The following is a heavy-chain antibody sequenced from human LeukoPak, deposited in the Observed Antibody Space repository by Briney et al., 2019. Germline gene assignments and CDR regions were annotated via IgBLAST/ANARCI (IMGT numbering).Heavy chain of an antibody. CDR1: GGSFSGYY. CDR2: INHSGRT. Sequence: SETLSLTCDVYGGSFSGYYWSWIRQPAGKGLEWIGDINHSGRTNYNPSLKSRVTISGDTSKNQFSLRLSSVTVADTAVYYCARALPLDTSTVTNRKKFNERYFFDCWGQGTLVTVSS. V-gene: IGHV4-34*01. J-gene: IGHJ4*02. CDR3: ARALPLDTSTVTNRKKFNERYFFDC. D-gene: IGHD4-17*01.